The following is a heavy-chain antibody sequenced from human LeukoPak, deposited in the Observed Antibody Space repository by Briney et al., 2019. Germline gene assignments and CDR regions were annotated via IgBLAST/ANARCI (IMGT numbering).Heavy chain of an antibody. CDR3: ARGFRYGPPDY. J-gene: IGHJ4*02. CDR2: IYYSGST. Sequence: PGGSLRLSCAASGFTFETYSMTWVRQPPGKGLEWIGYIYYSGSTYYNPSLKSRVTISVETSKNQFSLKLSSVTAADTAVYYCARGFRYGPPDYWGQGTLVTVSS. D-gene: IGHD3-9*01. CDR1: GFTFETYS. V-gene: IGHV4-59*01.